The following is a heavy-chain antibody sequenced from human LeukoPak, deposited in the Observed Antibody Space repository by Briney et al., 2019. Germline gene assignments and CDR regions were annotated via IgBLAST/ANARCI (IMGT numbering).Heavy chain of an antibody. J-gene: IGHJ4*02. Sequence: GGSLRLSCAASGFTFSSHAMSWVRRAPGKGLEWVSGLIENGATTYYADSVKGRFTISRDNSRNTMYLQMNSLRVEDTAVYYCARGWLAETTVVTPYNYWGQGTLVTVSS. CDR1: GFTFSSHA. CDR3: ARGWLAETTVVTPYNY. D-gene: IGHD4-23*01. V-gene: IGHV3-23*01. CDR2: LIENGATT.